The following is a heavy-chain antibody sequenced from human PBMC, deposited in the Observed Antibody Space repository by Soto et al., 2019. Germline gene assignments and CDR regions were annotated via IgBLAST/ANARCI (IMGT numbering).Heavy chain of an antibody. CDR2: ISGSGGSP. CDR3: AKARCSSATCYVPDY. V-gene: IGHV3-23*01. Sequence: GGSLRLSCAAPGFIFSSYTMGWVRQAPGKGLEWVSVISGSGGSPYHADSVQGRFTISRDNPKNTLYLQMNSLRAEDTAIYYCAKARCSSATCYVPDYWGQGTLVTVSS. D-gene: IGHD2-2*01. J-gene: IGHJ4*02. CDR1: GFIFSSYT.